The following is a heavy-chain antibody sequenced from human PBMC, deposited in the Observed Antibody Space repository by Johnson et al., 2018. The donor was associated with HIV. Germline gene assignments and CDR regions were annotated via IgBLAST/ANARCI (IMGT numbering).Heavy chain of an antibody. CDR1: GFTVSSNY. Sequence: MQLVESGGGLVQPGGSLRLSCAASGFTVSSNYMTWVRQAPGKGLEWVSVVYSAGHTYYADSVKGRFTISRDNSKNSLFLQMNRLRVEDTAVYYCARSGGYPNAFDIWGQGAMVTVSS. J-gene: IGHJ3*02. CDR3: ARSGGYPNAFDI. V-gene: IGHV3-66*01. CDR2: VYSAGHT. D-gene: IGHD6-13*01.